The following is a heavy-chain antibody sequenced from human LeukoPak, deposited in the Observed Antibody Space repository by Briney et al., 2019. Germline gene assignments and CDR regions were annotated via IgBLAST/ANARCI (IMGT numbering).Heavy chain of an antibody. D-gene: IGHD2-21*02. V-gene: IGHV3-30*04. CDR2: ISYDGSNK. CDR3: AKGGLVVVTADYFDY. J-gene: IGHJ4*02. Sequence: GKSLRLSCAASGFTFSNYPMHWVRQAPGKGLEWVAVISYDGSNKYYADSVKGRFTISRDNSKNTLYLQMNSLRAEDTAVYYCAKGGLVVVTADYFDYWGQGTLVTVSS. CDR1: GFTFSNYP.